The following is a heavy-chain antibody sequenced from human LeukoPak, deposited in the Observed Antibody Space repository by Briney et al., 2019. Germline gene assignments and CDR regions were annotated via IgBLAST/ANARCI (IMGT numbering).Heavy chain of an antibody. D-gene: IGHD3-22*01. J-gene: IGHJ4*02. CDR1: GYTFTSYD. V-gene: IGHV1-8*01. CDR2: MNPNSGNT. CDR3: ASQGYYDSSGYYRHDY. Sequence: ASVKVSCKASGYTFTSYDINWVRQATGQGLEWMGWMNPNSGNTGYAQKFQGRVTMTRNTSISTAYMELSSLRSEDTAVYYCASQGYYDSSGYYRHDYWGQGTLVTVSS.